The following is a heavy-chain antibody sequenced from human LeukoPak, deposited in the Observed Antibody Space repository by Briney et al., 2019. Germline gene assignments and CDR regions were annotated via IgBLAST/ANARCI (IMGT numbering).Heavy chain of an antibody. Sequence: KPSETLSLTCGVSGGSITSTNYWTWVRQPPGKGLEWIGEVNLQGSTNYNPSLMGRVAISVDVSENHISLQLTSVTAADTAVYYCAREGGPYRPLDYSGQGTLVTVPS. CDR3: AREGGPYRPLDY. CDR1: GGSITSTNY. V-gene: IGHV4-4*02. CDR2: VNLQGST. J-gene: IGHJ4*02.